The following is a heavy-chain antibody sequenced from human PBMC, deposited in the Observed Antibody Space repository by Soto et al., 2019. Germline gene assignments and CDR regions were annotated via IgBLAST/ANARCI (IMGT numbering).Heavy chain of an antibody. Sequence: GGSLRICFAASGLPFNYYGMASVRQAPWKSLEWVSSISDNXGHSSYADSVRCRFTISRDNANGILSLDMSDLSAEDTVVYYCAKDCRTRAVAGSAFETRGQGALVTVSS. J-gene: IGHJ4*02. V-gene: IGHV3-23*01. CDR2: ISDNXGHS. CDR1: GLPFNYYG. CDR3: AKDCRTRAVAGSAFET. D-gene: IGHD6-19*01.